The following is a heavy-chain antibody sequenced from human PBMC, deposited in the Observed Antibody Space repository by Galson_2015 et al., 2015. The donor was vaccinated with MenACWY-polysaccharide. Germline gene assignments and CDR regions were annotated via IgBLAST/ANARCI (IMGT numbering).Heavy chain of an antibody. Sequence: SLRLSCAASEFTFSGYWMHWVRQAPGKGLVWVSRINGAGSTTSCADSVKGRFTISRDNAQHMSYLQMNSLRAEDTAVYYCARGGDGYGNLDYWGQGILVTVSS. CDR1: EFTFSGYW. V-gene: IGHV3-74*01. CDR3: ARGGDGYGNLDY. CDR2: INGAGSTT. J-gene: IGHJ4*02. D-gene: IGHD5-24*01.